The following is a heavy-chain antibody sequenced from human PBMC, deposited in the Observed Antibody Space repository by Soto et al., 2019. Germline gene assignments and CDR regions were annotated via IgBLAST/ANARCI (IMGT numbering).Heavy chain of an antibody. CDR2: ISGSGGST. CDR1: GFTFSSYA. Sequence: GGSLRLSCAASGFTFSSYAMSWVRQAPGKGLEWVSAISGSGGSTYYADSVKGRFTISRDNSKNTLYLQMNSLRAEDTAVYYCAKKQRLVVWTYGMDVWGQGTTVTVSS. J-gene: IGHJ6*02. V-gene: IGHV3-23*01. D-gene: IGHD2-2*01. CDR3: AKKQRLVVWTYGMDV.